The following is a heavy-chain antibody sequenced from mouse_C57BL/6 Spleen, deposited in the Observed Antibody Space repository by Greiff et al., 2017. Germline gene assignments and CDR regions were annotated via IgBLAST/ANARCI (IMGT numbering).Heavy chain of an antibody. CDR3: ARPLLYAMDY. CDR1: GYAFSSYW. CDR2: IYPGDGDT. J-gene: IGHJ4*01. V-gene: IGHV1-80*01. D-gene: IGHD2-10*01. Sequence: VQLQRSGAELVKPGASVKISCKASGYAFSSYWMNWVKQRPGKGLEWIGQIYPGDGDTNYNGKFKGKATLTADKSSSTADMQLSSLTSEDSAVYFCARPLLYAMDYWGQGTSVTVSS.